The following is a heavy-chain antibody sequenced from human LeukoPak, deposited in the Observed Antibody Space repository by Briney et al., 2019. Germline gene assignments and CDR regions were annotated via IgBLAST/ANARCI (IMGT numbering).Heavy chain of an antibody. V-gene: IGHV4-39*07. CDR2: IYYSGST. CDR1: GGSISSGSYY. CDR3: ARVRYSSGWIPY. J-gene: IGHJ4*02. Sequence: KPSETLSLTCTVSGGSISSGSYYWGWIRQPPGKGLEWIGSIYYSGSTYYNPSLKSRVTISVDTSKNQFSLKLSSVTAADTAVYYCARVRYSSGWIPYWGQGTLVTVSS. D-gene: IGHD6-19*01.